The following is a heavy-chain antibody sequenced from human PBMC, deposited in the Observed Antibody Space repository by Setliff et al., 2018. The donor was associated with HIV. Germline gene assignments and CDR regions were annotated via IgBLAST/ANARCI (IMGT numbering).Heavy chain of an antibody. V-gene: IGHV4-59*12. J-gene: IGHJ3*02. CDR2: IYYSGST. CDR1: GGSISSYY. CDR3: AREIVRVALDI. Sequence: SETLSLTCTVSGGSISSYYWSWIRQPPGKGLEWIGYIYYSGSTNYNPSLKSRLSISIDTSKNQFYLQLNSVTAADTSVFYCAREIVRVALDIWGPGTAVTVSS. D-gene: IGHD3-16*02.